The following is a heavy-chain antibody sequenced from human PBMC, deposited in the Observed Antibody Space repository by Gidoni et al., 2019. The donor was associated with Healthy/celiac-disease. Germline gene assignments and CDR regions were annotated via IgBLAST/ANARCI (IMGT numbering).Heavy chain of an antibody. CDR3: ARGYYDSSGPHNWFDP. CDR2: INSDGSST. Sequence: EVQLVESGGGLVQPGGSLRLSCAASGFPFSSYWMHWVRQAPGKGLVWVSRINSDGSSTSYADSVKGRFTISRDNAKNTLYLQMNSLRAEDTAVYYCARGYYDSSGPHNWFDPWGQGTLVTVSS. V-gene: IGHV3-74*01. J-gene: IGHJ5*02. CDR1: GFPFSSYW. D-gene: IGHD3-22*01.